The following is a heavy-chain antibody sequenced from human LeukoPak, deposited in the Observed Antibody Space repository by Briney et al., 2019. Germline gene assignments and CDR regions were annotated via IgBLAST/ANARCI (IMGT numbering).Heavy chain of an antibody. J-gene: IGHJ4*02. D-gene: IGHD5-24*01. CDR1: GYTFTSYD. V-gene: IGHV1-8*01. Sequence: VASVKVSCKASGYTFTSYDINWVRQATGQGLEWMGWMNPNSGNTGYAQKFQGRVTMTRNTSIGTAYMELSSLRSEDTAVYYCARGATINPDYWGQGTLVTVSS. CDR3: ARGATINPDY. CDR2: MNPNSGNT.